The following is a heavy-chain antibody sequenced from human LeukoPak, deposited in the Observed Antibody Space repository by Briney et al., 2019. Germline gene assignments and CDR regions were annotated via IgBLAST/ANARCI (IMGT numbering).Heavy chain of an antibody. Sequence: SETLSLTCTVSGGSISSYYWSWIRQPPGKGLEWIGYIYYSGSTNYNPSLKSRVTISVDTSKNQFSLKLSSVTAADTAVYYCARGGSDWYTYFDLWGRGTLVTVSS. CDR3: ARGGSDWYTYFDL. V-gene: IGHV4-59*12. D-gene: IGHD6-19*01. CDR1: GGSISSYY. CDR2: IYYSGST. J-gene: IGHJ2*01.